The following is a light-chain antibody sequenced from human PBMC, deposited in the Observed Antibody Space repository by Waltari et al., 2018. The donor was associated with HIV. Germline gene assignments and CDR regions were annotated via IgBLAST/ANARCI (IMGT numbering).Light chain of an antibody. V-gene: IGLV1-40*01. CDR1: RSHIGAVYD. CDR2: GNT. J-gene: IGLJ2*01. CDR3: QSLRV. Sequence: QPVLTQPPSVSGAPGPRVTISCTGSRSHIGAVYDVHWYQHLRVTAPKLLIYGNTNRPSGVPDLFSGSKSGTSASLAITGLQAEDEADYYCQSLRVFGGGTKLTVL.